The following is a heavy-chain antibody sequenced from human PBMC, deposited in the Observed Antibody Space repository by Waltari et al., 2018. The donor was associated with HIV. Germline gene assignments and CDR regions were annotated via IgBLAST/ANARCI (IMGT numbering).Heavy chain of an antibody. CDR2: IYHSGTT. V-gene: IGHV4-4*02. CDR3: ARDSALYGSGSYFY. CDR1: GGSISNSKW. Sequence: QVQLQESGPGLVKPSGTLSLTCAVSGGSISNSKWCSWVRQPPGKGLEWIGEIYHSGTTTYNPSLRSRVTISVDKSKNQFSLKLTSVTAADTAAYYCARDSALYGSGSYFYWGQGTLVTVSS. J-gene: IGHJ4*02. D-gene: IGHD3-10*01.